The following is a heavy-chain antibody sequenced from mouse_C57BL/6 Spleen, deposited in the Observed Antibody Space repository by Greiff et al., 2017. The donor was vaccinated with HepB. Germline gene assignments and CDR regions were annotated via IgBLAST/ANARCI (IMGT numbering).Heavy chain of an antibody. D-gene: IGHD2-3*01. V-gene: IGHV5-4*01. CDR1: GFTFSSYA. CDR2: ISDGGSYT. CDR3: ARDIGYYDAY. J-gene: IGHJ3*01. Sequence: EVQLVESGGGLVKPGGSLKLSCAASGFTFSSYAMSWVRQTPEKRLEWVATISDGGSYTYYPDNVKGRFTISRDNAKNNLYLQMSHLKSEDTAMYYCARDIGYYDAYWGQGTLVTVSA.